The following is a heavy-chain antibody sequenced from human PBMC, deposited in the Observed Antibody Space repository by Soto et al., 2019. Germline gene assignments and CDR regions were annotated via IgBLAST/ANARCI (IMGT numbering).Heavy chain of an antibody. V-gene: IGHV4-4*07. J-gene: IGHJ5*02. CDR1: GASISGFY. D-gene: IGHD1-1*01. CDR3: VRDGTKTLRDWFDP. CDR2: IYATGST. Sequence: SETLSLTCTVSGASISGFYWSWIRKSAGKGLEWIGRIYATGSTDYNPSLKSRVMMSVDTSKKQFSLKLRSVTAADTAVYYCVRDGTKTLRDWFDPWGQGISVTSPQ.